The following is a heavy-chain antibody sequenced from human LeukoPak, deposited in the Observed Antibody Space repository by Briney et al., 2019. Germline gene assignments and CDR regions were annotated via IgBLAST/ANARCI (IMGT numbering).Heavy chain of an antibody. J-gene: IGHJ5*02. D-gene: IGHD2-21*02. V-gene: IGHV1-8*03. Sequence: GASVTVSCKASGYTFTNYHINWVRQATGQGLEWMGWMNPNTGDSGYAQKFQGRVTITRDTSISTSYMELRSLRSDDTAVYFCGRTASFTASGLDLWGQGTLVTVSS. CDR2: MNPNTGDS. CDR3: GRTASFTASGLDL. CDR1: GYTFTNYH.